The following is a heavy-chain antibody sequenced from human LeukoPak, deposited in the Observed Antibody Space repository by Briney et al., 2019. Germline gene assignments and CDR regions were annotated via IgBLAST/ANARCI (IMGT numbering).Heavy chain of an antibody. Sequence: GGSLRLSCGASGFTFSTYGMTWVRQAPGKGPEWVAVMSSDGSYKDYGDSVKGRFTISRDNSRNTLYLEMNSLSPEDTALYYCARDSTASGFCGGNNCYREDFWGQGTLVTVSS. V-gene: IGHV3-30*03. D-gene: IGHD2-15*01. CDR3: ARDSTASGFCGGNNCYREDF. CDR1: GFTFSTYG. J-gene: IGHJ4*02. CDR2: MSSDGSYK.